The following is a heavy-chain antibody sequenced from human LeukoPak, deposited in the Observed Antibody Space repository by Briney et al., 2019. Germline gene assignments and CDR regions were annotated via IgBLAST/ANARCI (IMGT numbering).Heavy chain of an antibody. V-gene: IGHV3-23*01. D-gene: IGHD2-2*01. CDR2: ISGSGDTT. J-gene: IGHJ4*02. Sequence: GGPRSLSGTAPKFTFTTYAMSWFRQAPGKGRDWASSISGSGDTTYYTGSVKGRFTISRDNSKNALYLQMSSLRAEDTAVYYCAKSQRNDQQVVQRIDYWGQGTLVTVSS. CDR3: AKSQRNDQQVVQRIDY. CDR1: KFTFTTYA.